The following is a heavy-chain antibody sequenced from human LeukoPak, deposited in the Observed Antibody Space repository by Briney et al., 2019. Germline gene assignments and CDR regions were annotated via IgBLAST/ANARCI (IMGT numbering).Heavy chain of an antibody. V-gene: IGHV3-30*04. Sequence: PGTSLRLSCAGSGFTFSAYAIHWVRQAPGKGLEGVAMIWYDGTNQNYADSAKGRFTISRDNSKNTVYLQLSGLRPADTAVYYCARDAEDYFDSSASFDSWGPGTLGTVSS. CDR1: GFTFSAYA. CDR3: ARDAEDYFDSSASFDS. J-gene: IGHJ4*02. D-gene: IGHD3-22*01. CDR2: IWYDGTNQ.